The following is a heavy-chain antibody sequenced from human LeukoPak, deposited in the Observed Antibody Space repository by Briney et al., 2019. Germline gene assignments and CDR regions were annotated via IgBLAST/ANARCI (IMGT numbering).Heavy chain of an antibody. V-gene: IGHV3-74*01. D-gene: IGHD3-22*01. CDR3: ARSGYYNWFDP. Sequence: PGGSLRLPCAASGITFSSYWMHWVRQAPGKGLVWVSRINSDGSSTSYADSVKGRFTISRDNAKNMLYLQMNSLRAEDTAVYYCARSGYYNWFDPWGQGTLVTVSS. CDR1: GITFSSYW. J-gene: IGHJ5*02. CDR2: INSDGSST.